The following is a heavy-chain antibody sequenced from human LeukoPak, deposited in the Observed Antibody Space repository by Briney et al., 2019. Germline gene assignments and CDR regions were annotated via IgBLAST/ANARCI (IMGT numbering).Heavy chain of an antibody. CDR1: GYTFTTYG. Sequence: ASVTVSCKASGYTFTTYGISWVRQAPGQGLEGMGWISTYNGNTNYAQNLQGRVTMTTDTSTSTAYMELRSLRFDDTAVYYCARDAIQGRLTSDYWGQGTLVTVSS. J-gene: IGHJ4*02. CDR2: ISTYNGNT. D-gene: IGHD1-1*01. V-gene: IGHV1-18*01. CDR3: ARDAIQGRLTSDY.